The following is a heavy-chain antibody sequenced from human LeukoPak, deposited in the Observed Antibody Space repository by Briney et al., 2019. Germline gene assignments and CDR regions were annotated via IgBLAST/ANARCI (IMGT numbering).Heavy chain of an antibody. CDR3: ARVDGDSYGMDV. CDR1: GFTFSSYA. CDR2: IYHSGST. V-gene: IGHV4-4*02. J-gene: IGHJ6*04. D-gene: IGHD4-17*01. Sequence: PGGSLRLSCAASGFTFSSYAMHWVRQPPGKGLEWIGEIYHSGSTNYNPSLKSRVTISVDKSKNQFSLKLSSVTAADTAVYYCARVDGDSYGMDVWGKGTTVTVSS.